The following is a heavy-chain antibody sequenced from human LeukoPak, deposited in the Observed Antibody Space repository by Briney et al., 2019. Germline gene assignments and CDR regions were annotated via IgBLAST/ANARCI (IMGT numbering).Heavy chain of an antibody. CDR3: ARGLYYFDY. CDR2: IYHSGST. CDR1: GYSISSGYY. V-gene: IGHV4-38-2*02. Sequence: SETLSLTCTVSGYSISSGYYWGWIRQPPGKGLEWIGSIYHSGSTYYNPSLKSRVTISVDTSKNQFSLKLSSVTAADTAVYYCARGLYYFDYWGQGTLVTVSS. J-gene: IGHJ4*02.